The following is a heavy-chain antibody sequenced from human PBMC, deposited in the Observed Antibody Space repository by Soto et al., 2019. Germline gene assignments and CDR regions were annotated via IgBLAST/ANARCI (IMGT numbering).Heavy chain of an antibody. D-gene: IGHD3-22*01. CDR2: IIPIFGTA. CDR3: ARDHGWDSSLGNWFAP. J-gene: IGHJ5*02. Sequence: QVQLVQSGAEVKKPGASVKVSCKASGGTFSSYAISLVRQAPGQGLEWMGGIIPIFGTANYAQKFQGRVTITADESTSTAYMELSSLRSEDTAVYYCARDHGWDSSLGNWFAPWGQGTLVTVSS. CDR1: GGTFSSYA. V-gene: IGHV1-69*12.